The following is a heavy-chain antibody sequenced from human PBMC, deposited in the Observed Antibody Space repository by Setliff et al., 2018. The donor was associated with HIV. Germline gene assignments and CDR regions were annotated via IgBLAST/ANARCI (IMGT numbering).Heavy chain of an antibody. D-gene: IGHD2-2*01. V-gene: IGHV4-4*07. CDR1: GGSISSYY. CDR2: IYTSGST. Sequence: SETLSLTCTVSGGSISSYYWSWIRQPAGKGLEWIGRIYTSGSTNYNPSLKSRVTMSVDTSKNQFSLKVKSVTAADTAVYYCARQKKSSSWSPNDYWGQGTLVTVSS. CDR3: ARQKKSSSWSPNDY. J-gene: IGHJ4*02.